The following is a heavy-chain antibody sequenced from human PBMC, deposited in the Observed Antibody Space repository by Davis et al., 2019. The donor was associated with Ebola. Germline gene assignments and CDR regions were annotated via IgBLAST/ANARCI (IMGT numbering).Heavy chain of an antibody. J-gene: IGHJ4*02. D-gene: IGHD2-8*01. CDR1: GDSITTSY. CDR2: IYYSGST. V-gene: IGHV4-59*01. Sequence: MPSETLSLTCALSGDSITTSYWSWIRQPPGKGLEFIGYIYYSGSTRYNPSFESRVTISVDTSKSQFSLKLRSVTAADTAVYYCARDSPRHCSNGVCAFDYWGQGTLVTVSS. CDR3: ARDSPRHCSNGVCAFDY.